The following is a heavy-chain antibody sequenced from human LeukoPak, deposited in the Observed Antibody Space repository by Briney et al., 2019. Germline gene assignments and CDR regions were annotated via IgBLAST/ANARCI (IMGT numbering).Heavy chain of an antibody. V-gene: IGHV4-59*01. D-gene: IGHD2-21*02. J-gene: IGHJ6*02. CDR2: SYYSGST. CDR3: ARGPYCGGDCYYYNYYYYGMDV. Sequence: TSETLSLTCAVYGGSFSGYYWSWIRQPPGKGLEWLGYSYYSGSTNYNPSLKSRVTISVDTSKNHFSLKLSSVTAADTAVYYCARGPYCGGDCYYYNYYYYGMDVWGQGTTVTVSS. CDR1: GGSFSGYY.